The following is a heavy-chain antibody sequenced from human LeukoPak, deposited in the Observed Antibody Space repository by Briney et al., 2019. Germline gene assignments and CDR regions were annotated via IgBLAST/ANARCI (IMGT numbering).Heavy chain of an antibody. CDR3: AKSGSSTGGYYYYKDV. J-gene: IGHJ6*03. CDR1: GFTFSDYA. CDR2: ISGGGGST. D-gene: IGHD1-26*01. Sequence: GGSLRLSCAASGFTFSDYAMRWVRQAPGKGLEWVSAISGGGGSTFYADSVKGRFTIARDNSQFTLSLQMSSLRAEDTALYYWAKSGSSTGGYYYYKDVWGKGTTVTVTS. V-gene: IGHV3-23*01.